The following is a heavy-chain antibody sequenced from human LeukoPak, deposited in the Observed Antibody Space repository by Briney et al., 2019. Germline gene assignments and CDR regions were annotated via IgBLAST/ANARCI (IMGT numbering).Heavy chain of an antibody. CDR1: GYTFTSYG. V-gene: IGHV1-18*01. CDR2: ISAYNGNT. D-gene: IGHD6-19*01. J-gene: IGHJ6*02. Sequence: ASVKVSCKASGYTFTSYGISWVRQAPGQGLEWMGWISAYNGNTNYAQKLQGRVTMTTDTSTSTAYMELRSLRSDDTAVYYCAREYARGEQWLVRDSYYGMDVWGQGTPVTVSS. CDR3: AREYARGEQWLVRDSYYGMDV.